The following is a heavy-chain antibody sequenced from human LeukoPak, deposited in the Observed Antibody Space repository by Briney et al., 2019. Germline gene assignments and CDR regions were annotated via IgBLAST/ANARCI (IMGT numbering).Heavy chain of an antibody. J-gene: IGHJ4*02. Sequence: TLSLTCTISAGSISSGDYYWSWIRQPPGKGLEWTGYIYYSGSTYYNPSLKSRVTISVDTSKNQFSLKLSSVTAADTAVYYCARVDLWSGYSPFDYWGQGTLVTVSS. CDR3: ARVDLWSGYSPFDY. CDR1: AGSISSGDYY. D-gene: IGHD3-3*01. V-gene: IGHV4-30-4*08. CDR2: IYYSGST.